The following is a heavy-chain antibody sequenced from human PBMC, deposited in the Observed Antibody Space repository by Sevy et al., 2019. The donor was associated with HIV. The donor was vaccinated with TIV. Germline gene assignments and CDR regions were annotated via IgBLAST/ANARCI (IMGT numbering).Heavy chain of an antibody. V-gene: IGHV3-21*01. D-gene: IGHD3-3*01. Sequence: GGFLRLSCAASGFTFSSYSMNWVRQAPGKGLEWVSSISSSSSYIYYADSVKGRFTISKDNVKNSLYLQMNSLRVEDTAVYYCARDKEPGSNYDFWSGYYDYAFDIWGQETMVTVSS. CDR3: ARDKEPGSNYDFWSGYYDYAFDI. J-gene: IGHJ3*02. CDR2: ISSSSSYI. CDR1: GFTFSSYS.